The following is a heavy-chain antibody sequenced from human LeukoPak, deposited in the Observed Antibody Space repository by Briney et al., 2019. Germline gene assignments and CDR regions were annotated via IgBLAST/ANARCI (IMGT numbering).Heavy chain of an antibody. CDR3: ARQPNILAQKVFFDS. CDR2: VYTSGST. V-gene: IGHV4-61*02. Sequence: SETLSLTCTVSGGSIRSGSYYWSWIRQAAGKGLEWIGRVYTSGSTNYNPSLESRVTISVDTSKNQFSLTLSSVTAADTAVYYCARQPNILAQKVFFDSWGQGTLFTVSS. J-gene: IGHJ4*02. CDR1: GGSIRSGSYY. D-gene: IGHD3-3*02.